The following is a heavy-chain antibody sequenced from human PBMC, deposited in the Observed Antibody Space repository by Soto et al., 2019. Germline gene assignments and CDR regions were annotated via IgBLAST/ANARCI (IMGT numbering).Heavy chain of an antibody. Sequence: SLRLSCAASGFTFSSYAMSWVRQAPGKGLEWVSAISGSGGSTYYADSVKGRFTISRDNSKNTLYLQMNSLRAEDTAVYYCAKDVPINYDFWSGYHDYWGQGTLVTVSS. CDR3: AKDVPINYDFWSGYHDY. D-gene: IGHD3-3*01. CDR2: ISGSGGST. V-gene: IGHV3-23*01. J-gene: IGHJ4*02. CDR1: GFTFSSYA.